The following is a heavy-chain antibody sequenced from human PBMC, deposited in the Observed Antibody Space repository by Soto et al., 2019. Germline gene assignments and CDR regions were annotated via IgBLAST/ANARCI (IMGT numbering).Heavy chain of an antibody. D-gene: IGHD2-2*01. CDR3: ARVQDIVLVPAASVTFDP. V-gene: IGHV1-18*01. CDR1: GYTFTSYG. CDR2: ISAYNGNT. Sequence: QVQLVQSGAEVKKPGASVKVSCKASGYTFTSYGISWVRQAPGQGLEWMGWISAYNGNTNYAQKLQGRVTMTTDTATSTAYMELRSVRSDDPAVYYCARVQDIVLVPAASVTFDPWGQGTLVTVSS. J-gene: IGHJ5*02.